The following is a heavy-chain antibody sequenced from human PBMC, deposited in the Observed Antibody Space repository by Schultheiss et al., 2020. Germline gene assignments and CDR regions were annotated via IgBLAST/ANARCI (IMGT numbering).Heavy chain of an antibody. D-gene: IGHD1-26*01. Sequence: GGSLRLSCAASGFTVSSNYMSWVRQAPGKGLEWVSVIYSGGSTYYADSVKGRFTISRDNSKNTLYLQMNSLRAEDTALYYCARGKVGAYFDYWGQGTLVTVSS. J-gene: IGHJ4*02. CDR1: GFTVSSNY. CDR2: IYSGGST. CDR3: ARGKVGAYFDY. V-gene: IGHV3-53*01.